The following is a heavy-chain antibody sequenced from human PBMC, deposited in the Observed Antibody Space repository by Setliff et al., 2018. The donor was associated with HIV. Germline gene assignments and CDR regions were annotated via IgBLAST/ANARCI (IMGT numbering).Heavy chain of an antibody. CDR1: GDSISSARHY. CDR2: VYYSGDT. D-gene: IGHD2-15*01. V-gene: IGHV4-39*01. CDR3: ARASSRLNCSGGSCYRAPYAFDI. Sequence: PSETLSLTCIVSGDSISSARHYWGWIRQPPGKRLEWIGSVYYSGDTYYNPSLKSRVTIFVDTSKNQFSLKLNSVTAADTAIYYCARASSRLNCSGGSCYRAPYAFDIWGQGTMVTVSS. J-gene: IGHJ3*02.